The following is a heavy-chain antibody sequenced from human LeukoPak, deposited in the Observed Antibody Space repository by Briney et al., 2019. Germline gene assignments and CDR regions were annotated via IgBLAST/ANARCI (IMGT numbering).Heavy chain of an antibody. J-gene: IGHJ4*02. CDR3: VSFYETY. CDR2: ITNDGSST. D-gene: IGHD2-2*01. CDR1: GLTFSSHW. Sequence: GGSLRLSCAASGLTFSSHWMHWVRQAPGKGLVWVSRITNDGSSTTYADSVKGRFTISKDNAKNTVYLQMNNLRAEDTAVYYCVSFYETYWGRGTLVTVSS. V-gene: IGHV3-74*01.